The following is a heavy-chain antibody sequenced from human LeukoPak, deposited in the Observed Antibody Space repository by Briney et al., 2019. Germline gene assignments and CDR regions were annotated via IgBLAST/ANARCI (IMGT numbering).Heavy chain of an antibody. CDR3: ARLLPLRYFEWLTYYMDV. CDR1: GYSFTSYW. V-gene: IGHV5-51*01. CDR2: IYPGDSDT. J-gene: IGHJ6*03. D-gene: IGHD3-9*01. Sequence: GESLKISCKGSGYSFTSYWIGWVRQMPGKGPEWMGIIYPGDSDTRYSPSFQGQVTISADKSISTAYLQWSSLKASDTAMYYCARLLPLRYFEWLTYYMDVWGKGTTVTVSS.